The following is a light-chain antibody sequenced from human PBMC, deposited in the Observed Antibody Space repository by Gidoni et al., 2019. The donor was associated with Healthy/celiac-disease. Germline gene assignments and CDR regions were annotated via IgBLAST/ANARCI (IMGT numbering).Light chain of an antibody. Sequence: SALTQPPSVSGSPGQSVNISCTGTSSDVGSYNRVSWYQQPPGTAPNLMIYEVSNRPSGVPDRFSGSKSGNTASLTISGLQAEDEADYYCSSYTSSSILVFGGGTKLTVL. V-gene: IGLV2-18*02. J-gene: IGLJ2*01. CDR3: SSYTSSSILV. CDR2: EVS. CDR1: SSDVGSYNR.